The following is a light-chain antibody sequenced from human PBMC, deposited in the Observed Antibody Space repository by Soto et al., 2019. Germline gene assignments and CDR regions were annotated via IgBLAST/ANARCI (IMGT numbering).Light chain of an antibody. Sequence: DIQMTQSPSSLSASVGDRVTITCRASQSISRYLNWYQQKPGKAPMLLIYAASSLQSGVPSRFSGSGSGTDFTLTISSLQPEDFATYFCQQSYCTLGLTFRGGTKVEIK. CDR1: QSISRY. CDR2: AAS. V-gene: IGKV1-39*01. J-gene: IGKJ4*01. CDR3: QQSYCTLGLT.